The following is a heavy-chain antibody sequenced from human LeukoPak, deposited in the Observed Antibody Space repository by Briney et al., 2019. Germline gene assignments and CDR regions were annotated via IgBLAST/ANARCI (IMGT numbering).Heavy chain of an antibody. J-gene: IGHJ4*02. CDR3: ARAFGPAYSGSYLRY. CDR1: GGSISSSSYY. V-gene: IGHV4-39*07. CDR2: IYYSGST. Sequence: SETLSLTCTVSGGSISSSSYYWGWIRQPPGKGLEWIGSIYYSGSTYYNPSLKSRVTISVDTSKNQFSLKLSSVTAADTAVYYCARAFGPAYSGSYLRYWGQGTLVTVSS. D-gene: IGHD1-26*01.